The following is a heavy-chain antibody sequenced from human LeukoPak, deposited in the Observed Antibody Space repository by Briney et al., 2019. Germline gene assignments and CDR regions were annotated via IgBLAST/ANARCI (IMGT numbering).Heavy chain of an antibody. Sequence: ASVTVSCTASGYTFTSNYIHWVRQAPGQGLEWMGMIYPRDGSTSYAQKFQGRVTITRDTSASTAYMELSSLRSEDTAVYYCARLAVADTEAFDYWGQGTLVTVSS. D-gene: IGHD6-19*01. CDR1: GYTFTSNY. CDR3: ARLAVADTEAFDY. CDR2: IYPRDGST. V-gene: IGHV1-46*01. J-gene: IGHJ4*02.